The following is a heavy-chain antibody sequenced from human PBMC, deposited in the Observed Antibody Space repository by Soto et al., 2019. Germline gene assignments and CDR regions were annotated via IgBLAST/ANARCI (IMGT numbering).Heavy chain of an antibody. CDR1: GFTFGTYA. J-gene: IGHJ6*02. CDR2: ISGSDGTT. Sequence: GGSLRLSCAASGFTFGTYAMSWVCQAPGKGLEWVSSISGSDGTTYYADSVKGRFSVSRDKSKNTLYLQMNSLRAEDTAIYYCAKLDFWNSYYGLDVWGQGTTVTVSS. V-gene: IGHV3-23*01. CDR3: AKLDFWNSYYGLDV. D-gene: IGHD3-3*01.